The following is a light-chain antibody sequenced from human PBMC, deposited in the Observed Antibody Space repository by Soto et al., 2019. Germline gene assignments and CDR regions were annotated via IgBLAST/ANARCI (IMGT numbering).Light chain of an antibody. CDR1: QYINTR. V-gene: IGKV3-15*01. Sequence: PVARVTLSCRASQYINTRLAWYQHRPGQAPRLLIYGASTRATGIPARFSGSGSGTEFTLTISSLQSEDFAVYYCQQYNNWPPITFGQGTLLEIK. J-gene: IGKJ5*01. CDR2: GAS. CDR3: QQYNNWPPIT.